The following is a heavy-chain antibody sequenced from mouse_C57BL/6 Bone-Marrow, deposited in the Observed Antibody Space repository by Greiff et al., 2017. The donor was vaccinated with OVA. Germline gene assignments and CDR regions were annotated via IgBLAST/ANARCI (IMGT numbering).Heavy chain of an antibody. D-gene: IGHD2-3*01. V-gene: IGHV1-80*01. CDR3: ARRRWLLRAMDY. CDR2: IYPGDGDT. Sequence: VQRVESGAELVKPGASVKISCKASGYAFSSYWMNWVKQRPGKGLEWIGQIYPGDGDTNYNGKFKGKATLTADKSSSTAYMQLSSLTSEDSAVYFCARRRWLLRAMDYWGQGTSVTVSS. CDR1: GYAFSSYW. J-gene: IGHJ4*01.